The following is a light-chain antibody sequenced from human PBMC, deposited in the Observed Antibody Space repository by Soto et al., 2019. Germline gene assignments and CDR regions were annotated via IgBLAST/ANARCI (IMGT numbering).Light chain of an antibody. CDR2: GAS. CDR3: QQYDNWPPWT. Sequence: EIVLTQSPGTLSVSPGDRVTLSCRASQSVDINLAWYQQRAGQAHRLLVYGASTKATDMPGRFSGSGSGTEFTLTISSLQSADLAVYYCQQYDNWPPWTFGQGTKGDIK. V-gene: IGKV3-15*01. J-gene: IGKJ1*01. CDR1: QSVDIN.